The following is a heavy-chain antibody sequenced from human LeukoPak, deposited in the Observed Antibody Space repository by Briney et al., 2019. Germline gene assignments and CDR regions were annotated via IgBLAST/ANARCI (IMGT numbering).Heavy chain of an antibody. CDR3: ARDSGSYPYGMDV. D-gene: IGHD3-10*01. V-gene: IGHV4-31*03. CDR2: IHYSGST. Sequence: SETLPLTCTVSGGSISSGDYFWSWLRQHPGKGLEWIGYIHYSGSTYYNPSLKSRVIISVDTSKNQLSLKLSSVTAADTAMYYCARDSGSYPYGMDVWGQGTTVTVSS. CDR1: GGSISSGDYF. J-gene: IGHJ6*02.